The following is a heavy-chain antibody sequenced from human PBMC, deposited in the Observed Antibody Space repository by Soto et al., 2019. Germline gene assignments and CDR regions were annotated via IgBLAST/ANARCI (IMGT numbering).Heavy chain of an antibody. V-gene: IGHV3-15*01. Sequence: EVQLVESGGGLVKPGGSLRLSCAASGFSFSYAWMSWVRQAPGKGLEWVGRIKSKTDRGTTDYAAPVKGRFTISRDDLKNTLFPQMNSLKTEDTAVYYCTTAMDLGELSLPLHFDYWGQGTLVTVSS. CDR2: IKSKTDRGTT. CDR3: TTAMDLGELSLPLHFDY. D-gene: IGHD3-16*02. J-gene: IGHJ4*02. CDR1: GFSFSYAW.